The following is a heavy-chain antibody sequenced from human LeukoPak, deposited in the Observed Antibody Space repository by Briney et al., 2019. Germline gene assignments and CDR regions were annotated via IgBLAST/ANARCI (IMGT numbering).Heavy chain of an antibody. J-gene: IGHJ5*02. CDR1: GYTFTSSG. Sequence: ASVKVSCKASGYTFTSSGINWVRQATGQGLEWMGWMNPNSGNTGYAQKFQGRVTITRNTSISTAYMELSSLRSEDTAVYYCARLTMYSSSWSLRYNWFDPWGQGTLVTVSS. CDR2: MNPNSGNT. D-gene: IGHD6-13*01. V-gene: IGHV1-8*01. CDR3: ARLTMYSSSWSLRYNWFDP.